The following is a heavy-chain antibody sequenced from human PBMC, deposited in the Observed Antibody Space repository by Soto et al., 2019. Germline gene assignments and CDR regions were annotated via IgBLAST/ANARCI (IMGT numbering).Heavy chain of an antibody. Sequence: ASVKVSCKASGYTFTSHGISWVRQAPGQGLEWMGWISAYNGNTNYAQKLQGRVTMTTDTSTSTAYMELRSLRSDDTAVYYCARDEATVTTPNWFDPWGQGTLVTVSS. D-gene: IGHD4-17*01. CDR3: ARDEATVTTPNWFDP. CDR1: GYTFTSHG. V-gene: IGHV1-18*01. CDR2: ISAYNGNT. J-gene: IGHJ5*02.